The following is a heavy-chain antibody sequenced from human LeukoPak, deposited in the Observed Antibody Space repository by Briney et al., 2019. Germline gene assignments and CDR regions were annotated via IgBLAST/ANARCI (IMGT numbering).Heavy chain of an antibody. D-gene: IGHD6-13*01. V-gene: IGHV3-23*01. CDR2: LTGGGSTI. Sequence: GGSLRLSCSASGFPFSTYAMSWVRQAPAKGLEWVSTLTGGGSTIFYADSVKGRFTISRDNSKNTLYLQMNSLRAEDTAVYYCARDLSVTWTSSWYLGYWGQGTLVTVSS. CDR1: GFPFSTYA. J-gene: IGHJ4*02. CDR3: ARDLSVTWTSSWYLGY.